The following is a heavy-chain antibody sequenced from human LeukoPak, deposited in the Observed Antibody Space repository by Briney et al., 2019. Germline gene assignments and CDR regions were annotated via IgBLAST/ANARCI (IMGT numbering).Heavy chain of an antibody. Sequence: GGSLRLSCAASGFTFSSYAMSWVRQAPGKGLEWVSAISGSGGSTYYADSVKGRFTISRDNSKNTLYLQMNSLRAEDTAVYYCAKDRQGSGSTGAYYYYDMDVWGQGTTVTVSS. CDR1: GFTFSSYA. CDR2: ISGSGGST. CDR3: AKDRQGSGSTGAYYYYDMDV. J-gene: IGHJ6*02. V-gene: IGHV3-23*01. D-gene: IGHD3-10*01.